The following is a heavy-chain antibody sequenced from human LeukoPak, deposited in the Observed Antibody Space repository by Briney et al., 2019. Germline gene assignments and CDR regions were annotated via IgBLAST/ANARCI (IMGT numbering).Heavy chain of an antibody. CDR3: ARHYRYFQH. CDR1: GGSISSYY. CDR2: IYYSGST. Sequence: SETLSLTCTVSGGSISSYYWSWIRQPPGKGLEWIGYIYYSGSTNYNPSLKSLVTISVDTSKNQFALKLSSVTAADTAVYYCARHYRYFQHWGQGTLVTVSS. D-gene: IGHD3-16*02. V-gene: IGHV4-59*08. J-gene: IGHJ1*01.